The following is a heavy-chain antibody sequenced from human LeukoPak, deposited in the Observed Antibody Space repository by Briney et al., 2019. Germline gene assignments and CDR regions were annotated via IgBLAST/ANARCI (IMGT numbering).Heavy chain of an antibody. CDR3: AIFDFLFGEIDNWFDP. CDR2: IYPGDSDT. D-gene: IGHD3-16*01. CDR1: GYSFTSYW. Sequence: KYGESLKISCKGSGYSFTSYWIGWVRQMPGKGLEWMGIIYPGDSDTRYSPSFQGQVTISADKSISTAYLQWSSLKASDTAMYYCAIFDFLFGEIDNWFDPWGQGTQVTVSS. J-gene: IGHJ5*02. V-gene: IGHV5-51*01.